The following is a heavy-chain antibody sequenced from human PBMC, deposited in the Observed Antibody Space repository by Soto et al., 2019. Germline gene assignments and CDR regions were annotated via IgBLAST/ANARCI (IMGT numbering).Heavy chain of an antibody. Sequence: GASVKVSCKASGYTFTSYGISWVRQAPGQGLEWMGWISAYNGNTNYAQKLQGRVTMTTDTSTSTAYMGLRSLRSDDTAVYYCAREDSIIIPAVSDFWGQGTLVTVSS. V-gene: IGHV1-18*01. CDR3: AREDSIIIPAVSDF. CDR2: ISAYNGNT. D-gene: IGHD2-2*01. CDR1: GYTFTSYG. J-gene: IGHJ4*02.